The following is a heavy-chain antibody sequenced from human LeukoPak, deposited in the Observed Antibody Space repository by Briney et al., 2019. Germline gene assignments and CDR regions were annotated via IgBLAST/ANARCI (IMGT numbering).Heavy chain of an antibody. CDR2: FSGSGGST. CDR3: AKRAYYYDSSGYYFDY. V-gene: IGHV3-23*01. Sequence: GGSLRLSCAASGFTFSSYAMSWVRQPPGKGLEWVSAFSGSGGSTYYADSVKGRFTISRDNSKNTLYLQMNSLRAEDTAVYYCAKRAYYYDSSGYYFDYWGQGTLVTVSS. D-gene: IGHD3-22*01. J-gene: IGHJ4*02. CDR1: GFTFSSYA.